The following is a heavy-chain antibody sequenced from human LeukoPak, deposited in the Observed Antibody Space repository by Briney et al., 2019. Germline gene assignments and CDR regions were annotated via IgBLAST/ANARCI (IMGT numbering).Heavy chain of an antibody. D-gene: IGHD3-10*01. CDR2: ISGNGGST. J-gene: IGHJ4*02. CDR1: GFTFSGYA. CDR3: VRGFTYYYGSGSYVDY. V-gene: IGHV3-64D*06. Sequence: PGRSLRLSCAASGFTFSGYAMYWVRQAPGKGLEYVSAISGNGGSTYYADSVKGRFTISRDNSKNTLYLQMSSLRAEDTAVYYCVRGFTYYYGSGSYVDYWGQGTLVTVSS.